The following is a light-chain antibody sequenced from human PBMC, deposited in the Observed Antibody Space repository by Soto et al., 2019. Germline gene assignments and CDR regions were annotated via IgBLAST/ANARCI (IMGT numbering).Light chain of an antibody. V-gene: IGKV1-39*01. CDR1: QYISNY. CDR3: QQSYSTPPT. Sequence: DIKMTQSPSSLSASVGDRVTITCRASQYISNYLNWYQQKAGTAPKLLIHTASTLQSGVPPRFSGRGSGPDFTLTISSVQPDDFAIYFCQQSYSTPPTFGQGTTLEIK. J-gene: IGKJ2*01. CDR2: TAS.